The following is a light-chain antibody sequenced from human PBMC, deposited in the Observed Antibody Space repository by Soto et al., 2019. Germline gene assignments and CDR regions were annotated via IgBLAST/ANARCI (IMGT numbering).Light chain of an antibody. CDR2: DAS. CDR1: QSISRY. V-gene: IGKV1-5*01. CDR3: QQLNSYPFT. J-gene: IGKJ3*01. Sequence: DTQMTQSPSTLSAPVVARVSSXCRASQSISRYLAWYQKKPGEAPKLLIYDASSLQSGVPSRFSGSGSGTDFTLTISSLQPEDFATYYCQQLNSYPFTFGPGTKVDI.